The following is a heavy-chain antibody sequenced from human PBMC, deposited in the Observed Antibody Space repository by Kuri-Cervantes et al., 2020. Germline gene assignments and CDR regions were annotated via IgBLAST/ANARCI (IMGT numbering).Heavy chain of an antibody. CDR1: GYTFTSYD. CDR2: ISPIFGKA. CDR3: ARGRRGFGAAREFDY. J-gene: IGHJ4*02. Sequence: SVNVSCKASGYTFTSYDINCVRQAPGQGHEWMGGISPIFGKANYAQKFEGRVTITADETTTTAYMELSSLRSEDTAVYYCARGRRGFGAAREFDYWGQGTLVTVSS. V-gene: IGHV1-69*13. D-gene: IGHD3-10*01.